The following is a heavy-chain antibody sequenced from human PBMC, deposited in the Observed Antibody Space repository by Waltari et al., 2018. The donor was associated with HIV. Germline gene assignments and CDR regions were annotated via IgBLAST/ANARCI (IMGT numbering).Heavy chain of an antibody. CDR2: IIPIFGTA. CDR3: AREGRYYGSGYYYYYMDV. CDR1: GGTFSSYA. Sequence: QVQLVQSGAEVKKPGSSVKVSCKASGGTFSSYAISWVRQAPGQGLEWMGGIIPIFGTANYAQKFQGRVTITADESTSTAYMELSSLRSEDTAVYYCAREGRYYGSGYYYYYMDVWGKGTTVTVSS. J-gene: IGHJ6*03. D-gene: IGHD3-10*01. V-gene: IGHV1-69*01.